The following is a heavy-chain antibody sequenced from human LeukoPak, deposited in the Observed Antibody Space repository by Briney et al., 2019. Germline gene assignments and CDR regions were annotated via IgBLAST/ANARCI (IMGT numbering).Heavy chain of an antibody. J-gene: IGHJ4*02. CDR1: GYTLTELS. D-gene: IGHD3-22*01. V-gene: IGHV1-24*01. Sequence: ASVKVSCKVSGYTLTELSMHWVRQAPGKGLEWMGGFDPEDGETIYAQKFQGRVTMTEDTSTDTAYMELSSLRSEDTAVYYCARVLPAWATYYYDSSGYYTFDYWGQGTLVTVSS. CDR2: FDPEDGET. CDR3: ARVLPAWATYYYDSSGYYTFDY.